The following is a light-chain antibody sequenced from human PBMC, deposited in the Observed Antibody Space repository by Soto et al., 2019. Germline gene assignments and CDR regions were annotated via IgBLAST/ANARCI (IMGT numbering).Light chain of an antibody. CDR3: EAWDDSLNGWV. Sequence: QSVLTQPPSVSEAPRQRVTISCSGSSSNVGDNAVNWYQQLPGKAPKLLIYYDDLLTSGVSDRFSGSKSGTSASLAISGLQSEDEGVYYCEAWDDSLNGWVFGGGTKLTVL. V-gene: IGLV1-36*01. CDR2: YDD. CDR1: SSNVGDNA. J-gene: IGLJ3*02.